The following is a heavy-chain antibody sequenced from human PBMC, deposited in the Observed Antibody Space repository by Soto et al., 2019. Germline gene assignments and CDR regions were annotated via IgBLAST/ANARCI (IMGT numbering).Heavy chain of an antibody. D-gene: IGHD2-2*02. CDR2: ISAYNGNT. J-gene: IGHJ6*03. CDR1: GYTFTSYG. V-gene: IGHV1-18*01. Sequence: GASVKVSCKASGYTFTSYGISWVRQAPGQGLEWMGWISAYNGNTNYAQKLQGRVTMTTDTSTSTAYMELRSLRSDDTAVYYCARGVYQLLYSTLYYYYYMDVWGKGTTVTVSS. CDR3: ARGVYQLLYSTLYYYYYMDV.